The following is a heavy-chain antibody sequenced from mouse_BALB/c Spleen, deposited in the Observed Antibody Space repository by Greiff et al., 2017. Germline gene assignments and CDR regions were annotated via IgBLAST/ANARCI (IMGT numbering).Heavy chain of an antibody. CDR2: ISSGSSTI. J-gene: IGHJ4*01. CDR1: GFTFSSFG. D-gene: IGHD1-1*01. V-gene: IGHV5-17*02. Sequence: EVQRVESGGGLVQPGGSRKLSCAASGFTFSSFGMHWVRQAPEKGLEWVAYISSGSSTIYYADTVKGRFTISRDNPKNTLFLQMTSLRSEDTAMYYCATTVVARDAMDYWGQGTSVTVSS. CDR3: ATTVVARDAMDY.